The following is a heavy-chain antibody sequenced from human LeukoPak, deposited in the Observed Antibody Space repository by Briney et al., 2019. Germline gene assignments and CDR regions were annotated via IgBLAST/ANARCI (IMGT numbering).Heavy chain of an antibody. J-gene: IGHJ4*02. D-gene: IGHD4-17*01. CDR2: IETGGET. V-gene: IGHV3-23*01. CDR3: AKRVSVTTKYFDS. Sequence: GGSLRLSCAASGFIFSAYAMSWVRQAPGQGLEWISVIETGGETHYAESVRGRFTISRSNFKNTLYLQMNSLRAEDTAVYYCAKRVSVTTKYFDSWGQGTLVTVSS. CDR1: GFIFSAYA.